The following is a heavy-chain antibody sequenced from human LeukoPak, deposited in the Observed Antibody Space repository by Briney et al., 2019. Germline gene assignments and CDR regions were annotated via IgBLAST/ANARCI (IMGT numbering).Heavy chain of an antibody. Sequence: PGGSLRLSCAASGFTFSNYDMSWVRQAPGKGLEWVSSISDSGGSTYYADSVKGRFTISRDNSKNTLYLQTTNLRAADTAVYYCAKDLSRAVAADWFDPWDQGSLVTVSS. CDR1: GFTFSNYD. D-gene: IGHD6-19*01. CDR3: AKDLSRAVAADWFDP. CDR2: ISDSGGST. J-gene: IGHJ5*02. V-gene: IGHV3-23*01.